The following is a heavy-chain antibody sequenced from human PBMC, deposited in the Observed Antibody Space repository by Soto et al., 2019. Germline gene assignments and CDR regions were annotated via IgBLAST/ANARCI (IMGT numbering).Heavy chain of an antibody. J-gene: IGHJ5*02. V-gene: IGHV3-21*01. D-gene: IGHD2-15*01. CDR3: ARGYTGYCSGGTCYWFDP. Sequence: EVQLVESGGGLVKPGGSLRLSCAASGFSFGSFSMNGVRQAPGRGLEWVSPISSSASHINYADSVKGRFTISRDNAKKSLYLQMNSLRAEDTAVYYCARGYTGYCSGGTCYWFDPWGQGTLVTVSS. CDR2: ISSSASHI. CDR1: GFSFGSFS.